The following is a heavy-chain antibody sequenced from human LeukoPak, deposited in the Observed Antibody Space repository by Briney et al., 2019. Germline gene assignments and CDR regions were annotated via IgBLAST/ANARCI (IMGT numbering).Heavy chain of an antibody. V-gene: IGHV4-39*01. CDR3: ARGFYASGSHFDY. CDR1: GASFSSSTYY. Sequence: NPSETLSLTCTVSGASFSSSTYYWGWIRQPPGKGLEWIGSIYYSGSTYYNPSLKSRVTMSVDTSKNQFSLKLSSVTAADTAVYYCARGFYASGSHFDYWGQGSLVTVSS. D-gene: IGHD3-10*01. J-gene: IGHJ4*02. CDR2: IYYSGST.